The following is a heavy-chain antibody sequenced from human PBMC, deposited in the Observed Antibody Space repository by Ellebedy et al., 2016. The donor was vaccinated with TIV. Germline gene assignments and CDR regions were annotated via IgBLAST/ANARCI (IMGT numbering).Heavy chain of an antibody. CDR3: ARVRSKGGYFDY. V-gene: IGHV3-23*01. CDR2: ISGSGGST. CDR1: GFTFSSYA. Sequence: GESLKISCAASGFTFSSYAMSWVRQAPGKGLEWVSAISGSGGSTYYADSVKGRFTISRDNSKNTLYLQMNSLRAEDTAVYYCARVRSKGGYFDYWGQGTLVTVSS. J-gene: IGHJ4*02. D-gene: IGHD1-26*01.